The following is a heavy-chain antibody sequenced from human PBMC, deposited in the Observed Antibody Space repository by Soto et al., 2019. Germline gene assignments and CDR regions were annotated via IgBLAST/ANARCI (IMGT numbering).Heavy chain of an antibody. D-gene: IGHD5-18*01. CDR3: ARVVGTAMAVDY. CDR2: IWYDGSNK. J-gene: IGHJ4*02. CDR1: GFTFSSYG. Sequence: QVQLVESGGGVVQPGRSLRLSCAASGFTFSSYGMHWVRQAPGMGLEWVAVIWYDGSNKYYADSVKGRFTISRDNSKNTLFLQMSSLRAEDTAVYYCARVVGTAMAVDYWGQGTPVTVSS. V-gene: IGHV3-33*01.